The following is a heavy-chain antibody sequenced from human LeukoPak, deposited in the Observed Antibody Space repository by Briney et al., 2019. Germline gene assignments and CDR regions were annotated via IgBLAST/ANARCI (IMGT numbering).Heavy chain of an antibody. CDR2: IIPIFGTA. Sequence: SVKVSCKASGGTFSSYTISWVRQAPGQGLEWMGGIIPIFGTANYAQKFQGRVTNTADESTSTAYMELSSLRSEDTAVYYCARAQRSGYENDGLVRAFDIWGQGTMVTVSS. CDR1: GGTFSSYT. V-gene: IGHV1-69*13. J-gene: IGHJ3*02. D-gene: IGHD5-12*01. CDR3: ARAQRSGYENDGLVRAFDI.